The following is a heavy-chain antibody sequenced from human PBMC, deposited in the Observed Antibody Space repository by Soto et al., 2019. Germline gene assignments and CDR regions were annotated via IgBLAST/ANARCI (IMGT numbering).Heavy chain of an antibody. V-gene: IGHV3-30*18. CDR3: VKPSGSGGYYNVGSGVHTAP. Sequence: QVQLVESGGGVVQPGRSLRLSCAASGFTFDNYGMHWVRQAPGKGLEWVVVISFDGRNTYYADSVKGRFTISRDNFKNSLYLQLTSLSADDTAVHACVKPSGSGGYYNVGSGVHTAPWGQGTLVTVSS. CDR1: GFTFDNYG. J-gene: IGHJ5*02. CDR2: ISFDGRNT. D-gene: IGHD3-10*01.